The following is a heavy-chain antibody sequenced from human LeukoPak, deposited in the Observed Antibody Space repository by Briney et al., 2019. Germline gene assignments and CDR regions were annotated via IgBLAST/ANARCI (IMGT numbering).Heavy chain of an antibody. CDR3: ARDDGSGSSPFDY. D-gene: IGHD3-10*01. Sequence: NPGGSLRLSCAASGFTFSDYYMSWIRQAPGKGLEWVSYISSSSSYTNYADSVKGRFTISRDNAKNSLYLQMNSLRAEDTAVYYCARDDGSGSSPFDYWGQGTLVTVSS. J-gene: IGHJ4*02. CDR2: ISSSSSYT. CDR1: GFTFSDYY. V-gene: IGHV3-11*06.